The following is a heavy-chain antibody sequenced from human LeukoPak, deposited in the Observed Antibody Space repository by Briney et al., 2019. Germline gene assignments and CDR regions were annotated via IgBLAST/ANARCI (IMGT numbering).Heavy chain of an antibody. Sequence: PSETLSLTCTVSGGSISSGSYYWSWIRQPPGKGPEWIGYIYYSGSTNYNPPLKSRVTISVDTSTNQFSLKLSSVPAADTAVYYCAGSPTQWLAYFDYWGQGTLVTVSS. J-gene: IGHJ4*02. CDR2: IYYSGST. V-gene: IGHV4-61*01. D-gene: IGHD6-19*01. CDR1: GGSISSGSYY. CDR3: AGSPTQWLAYFDY.